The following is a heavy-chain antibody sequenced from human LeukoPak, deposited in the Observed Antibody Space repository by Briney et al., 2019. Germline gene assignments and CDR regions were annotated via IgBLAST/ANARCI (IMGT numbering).Heavy chain of an antibody. D-gene: IGHD2-2*01. Sequence: SLRLFHAASGFTYSHCAMYWVPEAPGKAFEGVAVLSYAGSNKYYTESVTGRFTNSRDNSKNTLYLQMSSLKVEDTAVYYCARDLDRYCSSSSCHSADYWGQGTLGTVSS. V-gene: IGHV3-30*10. CDR1: GFTYSHCA. CDR2: LSYAGSNK. CDR3: ARDLDRYCSSSSCHSADY. J-gene: IGHJ4*02.